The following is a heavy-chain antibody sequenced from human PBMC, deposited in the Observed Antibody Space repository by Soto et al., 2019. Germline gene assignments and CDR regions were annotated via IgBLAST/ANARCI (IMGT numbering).Heavy chain of an antibody. CDR3: ARLYAIMTPRIDP. D-gene: IGHD2-8*01. Sequence: ASVKVSCKSSGYTFTSYGISWVRQAPGQGLEWMGWISAYNGNTNYAQKLQGRVTMTTDTSTSTAYMELRSLRSDDTAVYYCARLYAIMTPRIDPWGQGTLVPVSS. CDR2: ISAYNGNT. J-gene: IGHJ5*02. V-gene: IGHV1-18*04. CDR1: GYTFTSYG.